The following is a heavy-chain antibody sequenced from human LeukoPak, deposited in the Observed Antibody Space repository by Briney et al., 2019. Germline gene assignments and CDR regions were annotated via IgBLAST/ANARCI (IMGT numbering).Heavy chain of an antibody. CDR1: GGSFSGYY. CDR3: ARVVAAAGEDYFDY. J-gene: IGHJ4*02. Sequence: PSETLSLACGVYGGSFSGYYWNWIRQPPEKGLEWIGEINHSGSTDYNPSLRSRVTISVDTSKNQFSLKLSSVTAADTAVYYCARVVAAAGEDYFDYWGQGTLVTVSS. V-gene: IGHV4-34*01. D-gene: IGHD6-13*01. CDR2: INHSGST.